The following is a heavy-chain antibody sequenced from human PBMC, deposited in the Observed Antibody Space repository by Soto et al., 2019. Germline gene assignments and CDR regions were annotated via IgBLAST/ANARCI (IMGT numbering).Heavy chain of an antibody. V-gene: IGHV4-31*03. CDR1: GGSISSGGYY. Sequence: SETLSLTCTVSGGSISSGGYYWSWIRQHPGKGLEWIGYIYYSGSTYYNPSLKSRVTISVDTSKNQFSLKLSSVTAADTAVYYCAREDLRITIFGVVSAFDYWGQGTLVTVSS. J-gene: IGHJ4*02. CDR3: AREDLRITIFGVVSAFDY. D-gene: IGHD3-3*01. CDR2: IYYSGST.